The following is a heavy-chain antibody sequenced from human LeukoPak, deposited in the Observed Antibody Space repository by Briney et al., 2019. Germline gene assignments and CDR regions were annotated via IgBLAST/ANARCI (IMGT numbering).Heavy chain of an antibody. CDR1: GYSISSGYY. CDR3: ARFTIIALFDY. CDR2: IYHGGST. V-gene: IGHV4-38-2*02. Sequence: SETLSLTCTVSGYSISSGYYWGWIRQPPGKGLEWIGSIYHGGSTYYTSSLKSRVTISVDTSKNQFSLRLNSVTAADTAVYYCARFTIIALFDYWGQGTLVTVSS. D-gene: IGHD3-22*01. J-gene: IGHJ4*02.